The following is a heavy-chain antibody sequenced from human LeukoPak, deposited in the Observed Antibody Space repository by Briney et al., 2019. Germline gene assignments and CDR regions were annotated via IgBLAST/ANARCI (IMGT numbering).Heavy chain of an antibody. V-gene: IGHV4-59*01. CDR3: ARDHYDILTGYYRSHYNWFDP. CDR2: IYYSGST. J-gene: IGHJ5*02. Sequence: SETLSLTCTVSGGSISSYYWSWIRQPPGKGLEWIGYIYYSGSTDYNPSLKSRVTISVDTSKNQFSLKLSSVTAADTAVYYCARDHYDILTGYYRSHYNWFDPWGQGTLVTVSS. CDR1: GGSISSYY. D-gene: IGHD3-9*01.